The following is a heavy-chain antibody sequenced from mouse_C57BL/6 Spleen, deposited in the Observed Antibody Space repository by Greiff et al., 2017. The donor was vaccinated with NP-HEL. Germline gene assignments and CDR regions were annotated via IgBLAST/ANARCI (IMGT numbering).Heavy chain of an antibody. CDR2: ISSGSSTI. J-gene: IGHJ3*01. Sequence: EVKLVESGGGLVKPGGSLKLSCAASGFTFSDYGMHWVRQAPEKGLEWVAYISSGSSTIYYADTVKGRFTISRDNAKNTLFLQMTSLRSEDTAMYYCAREDYGSFRGSAYWGQGTLVTVSA. CDR1: GFTFSDYG. CDR3: AREDYGSFRGSAY. D-gene: IGHD1-1*01. V-gene: IGHV5-17*01.